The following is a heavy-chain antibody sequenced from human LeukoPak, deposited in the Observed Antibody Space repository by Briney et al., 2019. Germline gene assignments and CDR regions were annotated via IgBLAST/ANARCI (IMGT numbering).Heavy chain of an antibody. CDR2: INPSGGST. CDR3: ARSEYSSSWYYWSAWFDP. J-gene: IGHJ5*02. Sequence: ASVKVSCKASGYTFTSYYIHWVRQAPGQGLEWMGLINPSGGSTNYAQKFQGRVTITRNTSISTAYMELSSLRSEDTAVYYCARSEYSSSWYYWSAWFDPWGQGTLVTVSS. D-gene: IGHD6-13*01. V-gene: IGHV1-46*01. CDR1: GYTFTSYY.